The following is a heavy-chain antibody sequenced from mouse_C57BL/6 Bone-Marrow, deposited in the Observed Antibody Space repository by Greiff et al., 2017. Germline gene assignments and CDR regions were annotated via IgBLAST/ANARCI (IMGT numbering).Heavy chain of an antibody. Sequence: EVKLVESGGGLVKPGGSLKLSCAASGFTFSDYGMHWVRQAPEKGLEWVAYISSGSSTIYYADTVKGRFTISRDNAKNTLFLQMTSLRSEATAMYYCARGGDYGKKDYFDYWGQGTTLTVSS. CDR3: ARGGDYGKKDYFDY. J-gene: IGHJ2*01. V-gene: IGHV5-17*01. D-gene: IGHD2-1*01. CDR1: GFTFSDYG. CDR2: ISSGSSTI.